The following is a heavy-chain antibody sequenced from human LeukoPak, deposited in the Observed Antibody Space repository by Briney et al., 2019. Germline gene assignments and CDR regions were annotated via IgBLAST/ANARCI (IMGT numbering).Heavy chain of an antibody. Sequence: GGSLRLSCAASGFTFSSYSMNWVRQAPGKGLEWVSSISSSSGYIYYADSVKGRFTISRDNAKNSLYLQMNSLRAEDTAVYYCARDSYGYYDIFYYYMDVWGKGTTVTVSS. CDR1: GFTFSSYS. CDR2: ISSSSGYI. V-gene: IGHV3-21*01. CDR3: ARDSYGYYDIFYYYMDV. J-gene: IGHJ6*03. D-gene: IGHD3-9*01.